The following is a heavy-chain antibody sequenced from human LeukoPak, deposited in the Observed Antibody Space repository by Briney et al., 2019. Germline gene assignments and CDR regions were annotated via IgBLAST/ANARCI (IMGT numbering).Heavy chain of an antibody. D-gene: IGHD3-22*01. CDR2: ISSSSSYI. CDR3: VKVAPSDYYDTTGYWGDH. J-gene: IGHJ4*02. CDR1: GFTFSSYS. V-gene: IGHV3-21*04. Sequence: GGSLRLFCAASGFTFSSYSMNWVRQAPGKGLEWVSSISSSSSYIYYADSVKGRFTISRDNFKNTLYLQMNSLRAEDTAVYYCVKVAPSDYYDTTGYWGDHWGQGTLVTVSS.